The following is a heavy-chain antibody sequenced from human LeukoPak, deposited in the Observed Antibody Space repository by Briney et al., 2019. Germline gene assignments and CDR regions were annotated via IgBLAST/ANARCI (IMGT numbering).Heavy chain of an antibody. Sequence: GGSLRLSCAASGFFFNTNAMSWVRQAPGMGLEWVAAIGNSDETYYADAVKGRFTISRDNSKNTLYLQMNSLRAEDTAVYYCAKFTTVTNFDYWGQGTLVTVSS. V-gene: IGHV3-23*01. D-gene: IGHD4-17*01. CDR2: IGNSDET. CDR3: AKFTTVTNFDY. J-gene: IGHJ4*02. CDR1: GFFFNTNA.